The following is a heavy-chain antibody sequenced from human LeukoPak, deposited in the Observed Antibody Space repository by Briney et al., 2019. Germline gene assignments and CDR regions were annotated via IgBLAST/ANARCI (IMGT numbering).Heavy chain of an antibody. J-gene: IGHJ4*02. V-gene: IGHV3-72*01. CDR3: ARGVLWSGYFYFDY. Sequence: GGSLRLSCAVSGFIFSDYYMDWVRQAPGKGLEWVGRIRNKANSYTTEYAASVKGRFTISRDDSKNSLYLQMNSLKAEDTAVYYCARGVLWSGYFYFDYWGQGTLVTVSS. CDR1: GFIFSDYY. CDR2: IRNKANSYTT. D-gene: IGHD3-3*01.